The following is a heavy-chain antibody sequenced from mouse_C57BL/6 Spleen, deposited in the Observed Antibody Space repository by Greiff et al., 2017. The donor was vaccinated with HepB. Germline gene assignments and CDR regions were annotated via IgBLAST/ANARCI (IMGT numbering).Heavy chain of an antibody. J-gene: IGHJ1*03. Sequence: QVQLQQPGAELVRPGPSAKLSCKASGYTFTSYWMHWVKQRPGQGLEWIGVIDPSDSYTNYNQKFKGKATLTVDTSSSTAYMQLSSLTSEDSAVYYCARRGWGSSWYFDVWGTGTTVTVSS. CDR1: GYTFTSYW. V-gene: IGHV1-59*01. CDR2: IDPSDSYT. D-gene: IGHD1-1*01. CDR3: ARRGWGSSWYFDV.